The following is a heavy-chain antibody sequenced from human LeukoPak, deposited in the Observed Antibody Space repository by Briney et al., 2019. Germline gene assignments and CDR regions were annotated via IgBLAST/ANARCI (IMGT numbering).Heavy chain of an antibody. CDR2: IRQDGGEK. CDR1: GFSFSNYW. D-gene: IGHD2-2*01. J-gene: IGHJ4*02. CDR3: AKESPGYCTGTSCWDS. Sequence: GGSLRLSCAASGFSFSNYWMAWVRQAPGKGLECVAHIRQDGGEKYYVDSVKGRFTISRDNARNLLSLQMSSLRVEDTAIYYCAKESPGYCTGTSCWDSWGQGTLVIVSS. V-gene: IGHV3-7*05.